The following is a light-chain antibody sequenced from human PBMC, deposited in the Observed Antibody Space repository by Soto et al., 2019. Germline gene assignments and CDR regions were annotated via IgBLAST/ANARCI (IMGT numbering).Light chain of an antibody. CDR1: QSISSW. J-gene: IGKJ2*01. V-gene: IGKV1-5*03. CDR2: KTS. CDR3: QQYDRWYT. Sequence: DIQMTQSPSTLSASVGDRVTITCRASQSISSWLAWYQQKPGKAPRLLIYKTSNLGSGVPSRFSGSGSGTEFTLTISSLQPDDFATYYCQQYDRWYTFGPGTKLEIK.